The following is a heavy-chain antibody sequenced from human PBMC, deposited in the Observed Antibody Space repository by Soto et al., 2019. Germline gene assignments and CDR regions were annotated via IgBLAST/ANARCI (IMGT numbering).Heavy chain of an antibody. D-gene: IGHD5-18*01. J-gene: IGHJ4*02. Sequence: QVQLVQSGAEVKKPESSVKVSCKAPGGTFSTYAISWVRQAPGQGLEWMGGIIPMFGTANYAQRFQDRVTITADESTNTRYMELSSLRSEDTAVYFCASGIQLWLRRINNGYSGWGQGTLVTVSS. CDR2: IIPMFGTA. CDR1: GGTFSTYA. V-gene: IGHV1-69*12. CDR3: ASGIQLWLRRINNGYSG.